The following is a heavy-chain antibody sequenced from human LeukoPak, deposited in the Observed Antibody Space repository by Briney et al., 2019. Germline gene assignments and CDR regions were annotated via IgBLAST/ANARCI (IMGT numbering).Heavy chain of an antibody. CDR1: GGSISSGDYY. J-gene: IGHJ3*02. D-gene: IGHD2-21*02. CDR2: IYYSGST. Sequence: SQTLSLTCTVSGGSISSGDYYWSWIRQPPGKGLEWIGYIYYSGSTYYNPSLKSRVTISVDTSKNQFSLKLSSVTAADTAVYYCARESLAYCGGDCYSGAFDIWGQGTMVTVSS. V-gene: IGHV4-30-4*01. CDR3: ARESLAYCGGDCYSGAFDI.